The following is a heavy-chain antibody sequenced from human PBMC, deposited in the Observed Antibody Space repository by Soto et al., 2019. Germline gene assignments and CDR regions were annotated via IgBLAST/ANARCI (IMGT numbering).Heavy chain of an antibody. Sequence: QVQLVESGGGVVQPGRSLRLSCAVSGFSLSGYGMHWVRQAPGKGLEWVAVIWYDGTTKNYADSVKGRFTISRDSYKNTVYLQMDSLKVEDTAVYYCARDVDRTSHLNWFDPWGQGVMVTVSS. CDR2: IWYDGTTK. CDR1: GFSLSGYG. J-gene: IGHJ5*02. V-gene: IGHV3-33*01. CDR3: ARDVDRTSHLNWFDP. D-gene: IGHD5-12*01.